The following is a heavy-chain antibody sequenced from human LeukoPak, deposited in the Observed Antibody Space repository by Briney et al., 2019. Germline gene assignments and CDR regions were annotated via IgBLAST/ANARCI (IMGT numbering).Heavy chain of an antibody. V-gene: IGHV4-61*02. J-gene: IGHJ4*02. D-gene: IGHD3-16*01. CDR1: RGSISRGSYY. CDR2: IYTSGST. Sequence: SETLSHTCTVSRGSISRGSYYWSWSWIRQPAGKGLEWIGRIYTSGSTNYNPSLKSRVTMSVDTSKNQFSLNLSSVTAADTAVYYCARDRTGDLDYWGQGTLVTVSS. CDR3: ARDRTGDLDY.